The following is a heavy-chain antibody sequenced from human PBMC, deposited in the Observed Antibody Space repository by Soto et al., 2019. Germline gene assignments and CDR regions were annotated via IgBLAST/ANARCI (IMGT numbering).Heavy chain of an antibody. CDR1: GYSFTSYW. D-gene: IGHD3-10*01. V-gene: IGHV5-51*01. Sequence: GESLKISCKGSGYSFTSYWIGWVRQMPGKGLEWMGIIYPGDSDTRYSPSFQGQVTISADKSISTAYLQWSSLKASDTAMYYCARHDGYYGSGSYYPTTAYYYYYMDVWGKGTTVTVSS. CDR2: IYPGDSDT. CDR3: ARHDGYYGSGSYYPTTAYYYYYMDV. J-gene: IGHJ6*03.